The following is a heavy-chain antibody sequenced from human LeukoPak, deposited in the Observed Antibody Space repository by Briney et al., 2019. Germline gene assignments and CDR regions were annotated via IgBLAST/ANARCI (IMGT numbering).Heavy chain of an antibody. J-gene: IGHJ5*02. V-gene: IGHV3-23*01. CDR3: TKVFQSSGWLLPYDP. Sequence: AGGSLRLSCAASGFTFNNYAMSWVRQAPGKGLEWVSTITGSGGATYYADSVEGRFTISRDNSKNTLYLQMNSLRAEDTAVYYCTKVFQSSGWLLPYDPWGQGTLVTVSS. CDR2: ITGSGGAT. D-gene: IGHD6-19*01. CDR1: GFTFNNYA.